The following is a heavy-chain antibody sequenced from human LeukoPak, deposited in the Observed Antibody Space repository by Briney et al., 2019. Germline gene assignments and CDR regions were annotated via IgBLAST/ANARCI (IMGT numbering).Heavy chain of an antibody. D-gene: IGHD2-15*01. Sequence: GASVKVSCKVSGYSFTEFSMHWVRQAPGIGLEWMAGFDPEDGETLYAQKFQGRVTMTEDTSTNTVYLELRSLRSEDTAVYYCATLDCYSESDYWGQGTLVTVSS. CDR1: GYSFTEFS. J-gene: IGHJ4*02. V-gene: IGHV1-24*01. CDR2: FDPEDGET. CDR3: ATLDCYSESDY.